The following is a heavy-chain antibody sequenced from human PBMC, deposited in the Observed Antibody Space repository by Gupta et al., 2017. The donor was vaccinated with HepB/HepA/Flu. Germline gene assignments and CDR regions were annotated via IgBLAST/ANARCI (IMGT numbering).Heavy chain of an antibody. CDR2: LSGSGITT. D-gene: IGHD1-7*01. CDR1: GFTFSSYA. J-gene: IGHJ3*02. CDR3: AKLALTGGTTAAAFDI. V-gene: IGHV3-23*01. Sequence: EVQLLESGGGLVQPGGSLRLSCAASGFTFSSYAMTWVRHTPGKGLEWVFSLSGSGITTYYADSVKGRFTISRDNSKNTRVLHMNSLRTEETAIYYCAKLALTGGTTAAAFDIWGQGTMVTVSS.